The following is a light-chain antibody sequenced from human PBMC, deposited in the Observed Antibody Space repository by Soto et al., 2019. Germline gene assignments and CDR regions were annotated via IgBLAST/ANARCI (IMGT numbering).Light chain of an antibody. Sequence: QSVLTQPPSASGTPGQGVNISCSGSNSNIGSHAVNWYQQLPGMAPRLLIYNTNRWHPGVPDRFSASKSGMSASLAISGLQVDDEADYFCASWDDSLDGPWLFGGGTKLTVL. CDR3: ASWDDSLDGPWL. CDR2: NTN. J-gene: IGLJ3*02. V-gene: IGLV1-44*01. CDR1: NSNIGSHA.